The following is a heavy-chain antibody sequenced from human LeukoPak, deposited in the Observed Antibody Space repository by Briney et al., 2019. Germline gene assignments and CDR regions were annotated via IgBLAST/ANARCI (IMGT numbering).Heavy chain of an antibody. Sequence: PGRSLRLSCAASGFTFSSYAMHWVRQAPGKGLEWVAVISYDGSNKYYADSVKGRFTISRDNSKNTLYLQMNSLRDEDTAMYYCARNHYDSSGYYFPLGYWGQGTLVTVSS. J-gene: IGHJ4*02. D-gene: IGHD3-22*01. CDR1: GFTFSSYA. V-gene: IGHV3-30*04. CDR3: ARNHYDSSGYYFPLGY. CDR2: ISYDGSNK.